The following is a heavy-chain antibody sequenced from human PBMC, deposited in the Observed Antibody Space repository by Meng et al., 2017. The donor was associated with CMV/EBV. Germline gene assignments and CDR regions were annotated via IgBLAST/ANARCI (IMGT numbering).Heavy chain of an antibody. CDR3: AGVAYDYGDRHFAY. D-gene: IGHD4-17*01. CDR2: ISSTGTFT. V-gene: IGHV3-21*01. CDR1: GFTFDRYT. Sequence: GESLKISCAASGFTFDRYTMAWVRQAPGKGLEWVSSISSTGTFTHYADSVEGRFTIARDNTKTSLYLQMDTLRAEDTAVYYCAGVAYDYGDRHFAYWGQGALVTVSS. J-gene: IGHJ4*02.